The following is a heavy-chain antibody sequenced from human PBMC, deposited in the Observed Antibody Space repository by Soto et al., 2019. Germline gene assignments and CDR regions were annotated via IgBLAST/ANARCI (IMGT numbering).Heavy chain of an antibody. V-gene: IGHV3-66*01. D-gene: IGHD2-2*01. Sequence: EVQLVESGGGLVQPGGSLRLSCAASGFTVSSNYMSWVRQAPGKGLEWVSVIYSGGSTYYADSVKGRFTISRDNSKXTXSXQXXSLRAEDTAVYYCARDCVVPAAMSLDRYYYYGMDVWGQGTTVTVSS. J-gene: IGHJ6*02. CDR2: IYSGGST. CDR3: ARDCVVPAAMSLDRYYYYGMDV. CDR1: GFTVSSNY.